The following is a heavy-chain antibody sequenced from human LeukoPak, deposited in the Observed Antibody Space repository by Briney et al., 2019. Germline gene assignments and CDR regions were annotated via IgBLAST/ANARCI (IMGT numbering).Heavy chain of an antibody. CDR1: GYTFTRYY. CDR3: ARDMVPGRPEVPFDP. CDR2: INAGNGNT. V-gene: IGHV1-3*01. J-gene: IGHJ5*02. D-gene: IGHD4/OR15-4a*01. Sequence: GASVKVSCKASGYTFTRYYMHWVRQAPGQRLEWLGWINAGNGNTKYSQKFQGRVTITRDTSASTAYMELGSLRSEDTAVYYCARDMVPGRPEVPFDPWGQGTLVTVSS.